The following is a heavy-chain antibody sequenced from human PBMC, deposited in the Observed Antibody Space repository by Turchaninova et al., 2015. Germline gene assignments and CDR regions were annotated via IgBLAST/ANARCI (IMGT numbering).Heavy chain of an antibody. Sequence: QVQLQQXXXGLXXPSETXSLTXAFHWGAFSVYSWSWILQPPGAWLEWIGEIKHSGSTNHNPSLKTRVTISVDTSKNQFSLKLSSVTAADTAVYYCARVGYDSSGSPFDYWGQGTLVTVSS. V-gene: IGHV4-34*01. D-gene: IGHD3-22*01. CDR1: WGAFSVYS. CDR2: IKHSGST. CDR3: ARVGYDSSGSPFDY. J-gene: IGHJ4*02.